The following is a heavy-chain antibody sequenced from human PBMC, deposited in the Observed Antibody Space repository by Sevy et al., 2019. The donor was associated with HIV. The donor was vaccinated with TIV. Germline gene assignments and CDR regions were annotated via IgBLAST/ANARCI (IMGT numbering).Heavy chain of an antibody. J-gene: IGHJ4*02. CDR2: IYSGGST. V-gene: IGHV3-53*01. CDR3: AREDDYGDYGFDY. CDR1: GFTVSSSY. Sequence: GGYLRLSCAASGFTVSSSYMSWVRQAPGKGLEWVSVIYSGGSTYYADSVKGRFTISRDNSKNTLYLQMNSLRAEDTAVYYCAREDDYGDYGFDYWGQGILVTVSS. D-gene: IGHD4-17*01.